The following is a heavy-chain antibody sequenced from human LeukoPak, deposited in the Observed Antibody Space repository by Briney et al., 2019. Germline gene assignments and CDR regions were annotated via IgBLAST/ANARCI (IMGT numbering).Heavy chain of an antibody. Sequence: KPGGSLRLSCAASGFTFSDYYMSWIRQAPGKGLEWVSYIISSSSYTNYADSVKGRFTISRDNAKNSLYLQMNSLRAEDTAVYYCARDRGRRRATNWFDPWGQGTLVTVSS. J-gene: IGHJ5*02. D-gene: IGHD3-16*01. V-gene: IGHV3-11*06. CDR3: ARDRGRRRATNWFDP. CDR1: GFTFSDYY. CDR2: IISSSSYT.